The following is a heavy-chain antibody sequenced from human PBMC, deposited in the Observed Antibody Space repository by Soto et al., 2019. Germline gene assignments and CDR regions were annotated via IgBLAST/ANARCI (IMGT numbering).Heavy chain of an antibody. Sequence: PGGSLRLSCAASGFTFSNAWMSWVRQARGKGLEWVGRIKSKTDGGTTDYAALVNDRFTISRDDSTNTLYLPMTSLKTDDTAVYYCTPPPKPVGLPVLTISFHYRGQGTLGTVSP. J-gene: IGHJ4*02. V-gene: IGHV3-15*01. CDR3: TPPPKPVGLPVLTISFHY. CDR2: IKSKTDGGTT. CDR1: GFTFSNAW. D-gene: IGHD2-2*01.